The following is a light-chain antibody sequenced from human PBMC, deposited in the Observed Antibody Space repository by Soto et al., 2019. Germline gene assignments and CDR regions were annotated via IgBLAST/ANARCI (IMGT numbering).Light chain of an antibody. CDR1: QSISSW. CDR2: DAS. J-gene: IGKJ2*02. Sequence: DIQMTQSPSTLSASVGDRVTITCRASQSISSWLAWYQQKPGKAPKLLIYDASSLESGVPSRFSGSGPGTEFTLTISSLQPDDFATYYCQQYNSYACTFGQGTKLEIK. CDR3: QQYNSYACT. V-gene: IGKV1-5*01.